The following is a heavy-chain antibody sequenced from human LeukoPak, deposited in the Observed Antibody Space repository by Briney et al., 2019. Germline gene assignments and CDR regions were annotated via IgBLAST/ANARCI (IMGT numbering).Heavy chain of an antibody. CDR1: GGSISSYY. Sequence: PSETLSLTCTVSGGSISSYYWSWIRQPPGKGLEWIGYIYYSGSTNYNPSLKSRVTISVDTSKNQFSLKLYSVTAADTAVYYCARSRSGYSYDHAAFEIWGQGTMVTVSS. J-gene: IGHJ3*02. V-gene: IGHV4-59*01. CDR3: ARSRSGYSYDHAAFEI. D-gene: IGHD5-18*01. CDR2: IYYSGST.